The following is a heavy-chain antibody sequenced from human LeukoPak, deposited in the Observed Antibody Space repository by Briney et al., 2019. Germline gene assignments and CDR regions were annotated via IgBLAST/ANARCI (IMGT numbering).Heavy chain of an antibody. J-gene: IGHJ3*01. CDR3: ARSLSGVNES. Sequence: SETLSLTCAVYGGSFSGYYWSWIRQPPEKGLEWIGEINHSGSTYYNPSLKSRVTISVDTSKNQFSLKLSSVTAADTAVYYCARSLSGVNESWGQGTMVTVSS. CDR1: GGSFSGYY. CDR2: INHSGST. V-gene: IGHV4-34*01. D-gene: IGHD3-10*01.